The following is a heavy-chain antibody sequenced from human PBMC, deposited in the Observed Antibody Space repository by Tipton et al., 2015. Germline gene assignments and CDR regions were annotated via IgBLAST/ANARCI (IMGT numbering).Heavy chain of an antibody. CDR1: GGSITSSNYY. J-gene: IGHJ4*02. CDR2: TYHSGRT. D-gene: IGHD2-15*01. CDR3: AREVRYCAGGSCYSLDH. V-gene: IGHV4-39*02. Sequence: TLSLTCTVSGGSITSSNYYWDWVRQPPGKGLEWIGNTYHSGRTSYNPSLSRRVTISVDMSKNESSLRLSSVTAADTAVYCCAREVRYCAGGSCYSLDHWGQGALVTVSS.